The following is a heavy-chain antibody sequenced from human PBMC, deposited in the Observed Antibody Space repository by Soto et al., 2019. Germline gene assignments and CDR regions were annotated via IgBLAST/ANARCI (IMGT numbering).Heavy chain of an antibody. CDR1: GGSISSYY. Sequence: TSETLSLTCTVSGGSISSYYWSWIRQPPGKGLEWIGYIYYSGSTNYNPSLKSRVTISVDTSKNQFSLKLSSVTAADTAVYYCARSGYSYGTDYWGQGTLVTVSS. V-gene: IGHV4-59*01. CDR3: ARSGYSYGTDY. D-gene: IGHD5-18*01. J-gene: IGHJ4*02. CDR2: IYYSGST.